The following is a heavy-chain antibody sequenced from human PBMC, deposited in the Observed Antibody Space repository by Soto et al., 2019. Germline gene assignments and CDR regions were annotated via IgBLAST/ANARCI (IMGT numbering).Heavy chain of an antibody. V-gene: IGHV1-8*01. Sequence: QVQLVQSGAEVKKPGASVKVSCKASGYTFTSYDINWVRQATGQGLEWMGWMNPNSGNTGYAQKYQGRFNMTRNTSISTAYMELGTLRSEDTAVYYCAREKSAYYDYWRQGTLVTVSS. CDR1: GYTFTSYD. CDR3: AREKSAYYDY. J-gene: IGHJ4*02. CDR2: MNPNSGNT. D-gene: IGHD3-3*01.